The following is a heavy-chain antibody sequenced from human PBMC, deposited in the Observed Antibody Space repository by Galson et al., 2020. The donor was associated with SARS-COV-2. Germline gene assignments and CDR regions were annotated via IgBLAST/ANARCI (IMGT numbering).Heavy chain of an antibody. D-gene: IGHD6-13*01. J-gene: IGHJ3*02. CDR3: ARDRGESYSSSWDRVDAFDI. CDR2: IYTSGST. CDR1: GGSISSGSYY. V-gene: IGHV4-61*02. Sequence: SETLSLTCTVSGGSISSGSYYWSWIRQPAGKGLEWIGRIYTSGSTNYNPSLKSRVTISVDTSKNQFSLKLSSVTAADTAVYYCARDRGESYSSSWDRVDAFDIWGQGTMVTVSS.